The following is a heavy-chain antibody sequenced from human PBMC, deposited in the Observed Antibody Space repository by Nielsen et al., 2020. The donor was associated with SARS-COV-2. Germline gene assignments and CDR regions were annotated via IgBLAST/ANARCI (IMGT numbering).Heavy chain of an antibody. J-gene: IGHJ4*02. CDR3: ARDLAYGDYADY. V-gene: IGHV3-33*05. CDR1: GYTFSSYG. CDR2: ISYDGSNK. Sequence: SCKASGYTFSSYGMHWVRQAPGKGLEWVAVISYDGSNKYYADSVKGRFTISRDNSKNTLYLQMNSLRAEDTAVYYCARDLAYGDYADYWGQGTLVTVSS. D-gene: IGHD4-17*01.